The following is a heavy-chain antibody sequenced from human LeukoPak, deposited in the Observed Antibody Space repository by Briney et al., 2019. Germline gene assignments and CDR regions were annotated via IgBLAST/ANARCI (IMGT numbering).Heavy chain of an antibody. Sequence: ASVKVSCKASGYTFTSYDINWVRQATGQGLEWMGWMNPNSGNTGYAQRFQGRVTMTRNTSISTAYMELSSLRSEDTAVYYCARGPTPDYYDSSGSYAFDIWGQGTMVTVSS. J-gene: IGHJ3*02. CDR1: GYTFTSYD. CDR3: ARGPTPDYYDSSGSYAFDI. CDR2: MNPNSGNT. V-gene: IGHV1-8*01. D-gene: IGHD3-22*01.